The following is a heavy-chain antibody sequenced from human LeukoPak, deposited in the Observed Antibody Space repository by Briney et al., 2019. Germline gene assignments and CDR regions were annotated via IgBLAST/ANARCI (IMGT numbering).Heavy chain of an antibody. V-gene: IGHV3-74*01. Sequence: GGSLRLSCAASGFTFSSYWMHWVRQAPGKGLVWVSRINTDGSSTSYADSVKGRFTISRDNAKNTLYLQMNSLRAEDTAVYYCARAYNWSDVGDYWGQGTLVTVSS. J-gene: IGHJ4*02. D-gene: IGHD1-20*01. CDR2: INTDGSST. CDR1: GFTFSSYW. CDR3: ARAYNWSDVGDY.